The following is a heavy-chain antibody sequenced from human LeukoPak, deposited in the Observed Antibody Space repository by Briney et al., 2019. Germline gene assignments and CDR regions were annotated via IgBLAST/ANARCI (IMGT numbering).Heavy chain of an antibody. Sequence: PSETLSLTCTVSGGSISSYYWSWIRQPPGKGLEWIGYIYYSGSTNYNPSLKSRVTISVDTSKNQFSLKLSSVTAADTAVYYCAREVSSGGGFDYWGQGTLVTVSS. CDR1: GGSISSYY. D-gene: IGHD6-19*01. J-gene: IGHJ4*02. V-gene: IGHV4-59*01. CDR3: AREVSSGGGFDY. CDR2: IYYSGST.